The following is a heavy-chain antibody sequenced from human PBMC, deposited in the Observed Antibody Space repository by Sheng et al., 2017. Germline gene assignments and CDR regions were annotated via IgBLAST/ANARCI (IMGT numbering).Heavy chain of an antibody. J-gene: IGHJ6*03. Sequence: EVQLVESGGGLVKPGGSLRLSCAASGFTFSSYSMNWVRQAPGKGLEWVSSISSSSSYIYYADSVKGRFTISRDNAKNSLYLQMNSLRAEDTAVYYCARAPAGSVLRVPAAMAYYMDVWGQGTTVTVSS. D-gene: IGHD2-2*01. CDR2: ISSSSSYI. CDR1: GFTFSSYS. CDR3: ARAPAGSVLRVPAAMAYYMDV. V-gene: IGHV3-21*01.